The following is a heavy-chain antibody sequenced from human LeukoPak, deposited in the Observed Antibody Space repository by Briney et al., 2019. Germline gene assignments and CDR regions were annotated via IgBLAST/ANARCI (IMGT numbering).Heavy chain of an antibody. J-gene: IGHJ6*03. Sequence: GSSVKVSCKPSGGTFSSYAISWVRQAPGRGREWMGGIIPILGTANYAQKFQGRVTINTDDSTRTAYMELSSLGSEDTAVYYCASRGYCSSTSCYRDYYYMDVWGKGTTVTVSS. D-gene: IGHD2-2*02. CDR2: IIPILGTA. CDR1: GGTFSSYA. V-gene: IGHV1-69*05. CDR3: ASRGYCSSTSCYRDYYYMDV.